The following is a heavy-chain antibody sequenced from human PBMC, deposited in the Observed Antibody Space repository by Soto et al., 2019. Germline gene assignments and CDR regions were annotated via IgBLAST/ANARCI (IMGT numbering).Heavy chain of an antibody. V-gene: IGHV1-8*01. CDR1: GDTFTNYD. J-gene: IGHJ6*02. Sequence: QVQLVQSGAEVKKPGASVKVSCNASGDTFTNYDINWVRQATGQGLEWMGRMNPNSGNTGYAQKYQGRVTMTRNTSITTAYMELSSLRSEDTDVYYCARGRNGMDVWGQGTTVTVSS. CDR3: ARGRNGMDV. CDR2: MNPNSGNT.